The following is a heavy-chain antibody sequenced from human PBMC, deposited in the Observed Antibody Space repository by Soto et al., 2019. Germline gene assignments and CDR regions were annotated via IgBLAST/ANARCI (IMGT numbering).Heavy chain of an antibody. CDR1: GGALGGYY. CDR3: ARHGSASGWFFFDP. J-gene: IGHJ5*02. CDR2: FSYSGST. Sequence: SATLSLTWTVSGGALGGYYWSWIRQPPGKALEWIGYFSYSGSTDYHPSLKSRVSISIDTSKNQFSLKMISVTAADTAVYYCARHGSASGWFFFDPWGQGALVTLSA. V-gene: IGHV4-59*08. D-gene: IGHD6-19*01.